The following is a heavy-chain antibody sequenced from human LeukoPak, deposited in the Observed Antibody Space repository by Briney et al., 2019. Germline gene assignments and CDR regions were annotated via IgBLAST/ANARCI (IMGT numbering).Heavy chain of an antibody. CDR2: IIPIFGIA. D-gene: IGHD6-13*01. V-gene: IGHV1-69*04. J-gene: IGHJ6*02. CDR3: ARVTVRAGIAAAGTPPGQGMDV. Sequence: SVKVSCTASVGTFRSDAISWVRHGPGQGLEWRGRIIPIFGIANYTKKLQGRVTITADKSTSTAYMELSSLRSEDTAVYYCARVTVRAGIAAAGTPPGQGMDVWGQGTTVTVSS. CDR1: VGTFRSDA.